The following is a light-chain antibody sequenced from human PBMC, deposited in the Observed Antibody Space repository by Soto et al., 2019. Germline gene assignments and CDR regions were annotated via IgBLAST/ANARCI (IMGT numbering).Light chain of an antibody. CDR3: QQYNIWPFT. CDR1: QSVSSN. V-gene: IGKV3-15*01. J-gene: IGKJ4*01. CDR2: GAS. Sequence: EIVMTQSPATLSVSPGERATLSCRASQSVSSNLAWYQQKPGQAPRLLFYGASTRATDIPARFSGSGSGTEFTLTISSLQSEDFAVYYCQQYNIWPFTFGGGTKVEIK.